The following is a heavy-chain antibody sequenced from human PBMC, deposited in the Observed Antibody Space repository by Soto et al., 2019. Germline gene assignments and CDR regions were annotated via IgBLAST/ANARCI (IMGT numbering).Heavy chain of an antibody. CDR2: IIPIFGTA. V-gene: IGHV1-69*13. CDR3: ASHLDYGDFQYYFDY. Sequence: SVKVSCKASGGTFSSYAISWVRQAPGQGLEWMGGIIPIFGTANYAQKFQGRVTITADESTSTAYMELSSLRSEDTAVYYCASHLDYGDFQYYFDYWGQGTLVTVSS. J-gene: IGHJ4*02. CDR1: GGTFSSYA. D-gene: IGHD4-17*01.